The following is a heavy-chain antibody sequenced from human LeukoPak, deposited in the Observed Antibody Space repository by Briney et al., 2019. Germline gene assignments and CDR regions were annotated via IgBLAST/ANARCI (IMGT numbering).Heavy chain of an antibody. CDR1: GYTFTSYY. D-gene: IGHD5-24*01. CDR2: INPSGGST. CDR3: ARPGDGYKGGFDY. Sequence: ASVKVSCKASGYTFTSYYMHWVRLAPGQGLEWMGIINPSGGSTNYAQKFQGRVTMTRDTSTSTVYMELSSLRSEDTAVYNCARPGDGYKGGFDYWGQGTLVTVSS. V-gene: IGHV1-46*01. J-gene: IGHJ4*02.